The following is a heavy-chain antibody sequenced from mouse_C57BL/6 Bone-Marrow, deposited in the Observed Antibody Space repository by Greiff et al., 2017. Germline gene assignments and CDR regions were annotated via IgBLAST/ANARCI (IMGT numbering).Heavy chain of an antibody. D-gene: IGHD1-1*01. V-gene: IGHV1-61*01. CDR2: IYPSDSET. Sequence: VQLKQPGAELVRPGSSVKLSCKASGYTFTSYWMDWVKQRPGQGLEWIGNIYPSDSETHYNQKFKDKATLTVDKSSSTAYMQLSSLTSEDSAVYYCARGIYYYGSSYFYFDYWGQGTTLTVSS. J-gene: IGHJ2*01. CDR1: GYTFTSYW. CDR3: ARGIYYYGSSYFYFDY.